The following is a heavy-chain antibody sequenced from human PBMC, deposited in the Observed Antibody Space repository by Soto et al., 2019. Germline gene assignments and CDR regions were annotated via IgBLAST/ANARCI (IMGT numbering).Heavy chain of an antibody. D-gene: IGHD6-13*01. Sequence: VKVSCKASGYTFTCYYMHWVRQAPGQGLEWMGWINPNSGGTNYAQKFQGRVTMTRDTSISTAYMELSRLRSDDTAVYYCARGRSSSWYPGWFDPWGQGTLVTVSS. V-gene: IGHV1-2*02. CDR2: INPNSGGT. CDR3: ARGRSSSWYPGWFDP. CDR1: GYTFTCYY. J-gene: IGHJ5*02.